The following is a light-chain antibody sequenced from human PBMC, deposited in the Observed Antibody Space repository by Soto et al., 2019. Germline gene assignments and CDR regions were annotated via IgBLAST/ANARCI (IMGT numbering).Light chain of an antibody. CDR2: ENK. CDR1: SGSMANNY. V-gene: IGLV6-57*04. J-gene: IGLJ2*01. CDR3: QSFDADFVI. Sequence: NFMLTQPHSVSESPGKTVTISWTRSSGSMANNYVQWYQQRPGSAPTTVIYENKLRPSGGPGRFSGSTDGSSNSASLTISGLQAEDEADYYCQSFDADFVIFGGGTKVTAL.